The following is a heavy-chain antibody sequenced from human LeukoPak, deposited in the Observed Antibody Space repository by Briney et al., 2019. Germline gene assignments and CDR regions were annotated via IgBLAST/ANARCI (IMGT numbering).Heavy chain of an antibody. V-gene: IGHV1-2*02. D-gene: IGHD3-22*01. CDR3: ARESYYDSSGYYVY. J-gene: IGHJ4*02. Sequence: ASAKVSCKASGYTFTGYYMHWVRQAPGQGLEWMGWINPNSGGTNYAQKFQGRVTMTRDTSISTAYMELSRLRSDDTAVYYCARESYYDSSGYYVYWGQGTLVTVSS. CDR1: GYTFTGYY. CDR2: INPNSGGT.